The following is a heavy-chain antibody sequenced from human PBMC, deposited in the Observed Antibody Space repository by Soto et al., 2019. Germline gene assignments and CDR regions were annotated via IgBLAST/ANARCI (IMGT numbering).Heavy chain of an antibody. V-gene: IGHV3-53*01. CDR1: GFTVSSNY. D-gene: IGHD1-26*01. Sequence: HPGGSLRLSCAASGFTVSSNYMSWVRQAPGKGLEWVSVIYSGGSTYYADSVKGRFTISRDNSKNTLYLQMNSLRAEDTAVYYCARSIVGAAPNHYYYGMDVWGQGTTVTVSS. CDR3: ARSIVGAAPNHYYYGMDV. J-gene: IGHJ6*02. CDR2: IYSGGST.